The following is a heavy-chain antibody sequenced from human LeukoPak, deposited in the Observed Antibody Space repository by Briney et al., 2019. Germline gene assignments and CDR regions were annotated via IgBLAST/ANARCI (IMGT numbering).Heavy chain of an antibody. V-gene: IGHV4-59*01. CDR2: IHYTGST. D-gene: IGHD3-10*01. J-gene: IGHJ5*02. CDR1: GGSINSYY. CDR3: ARGGYYGSGNDFRFDP. Sequence: ASETLSLTCTVSGGSINSYYWSWIRQPPGKGLECIGYIHYTGSTNYNPSLKSRVTISVDTSKSQFSLKLSSVTAADTAIYYCARGGYYGSGNDFRFDPWGQGTLVTVST.